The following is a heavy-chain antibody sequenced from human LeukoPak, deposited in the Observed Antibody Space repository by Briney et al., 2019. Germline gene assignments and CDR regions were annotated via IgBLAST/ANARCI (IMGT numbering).Heavy chain of an antibody. CDR2: IYYSGST. V-gene: IGHV4-59*01. D-gene: IGHD6-19*01. CDR3: ATVASGWYPDY. Sequence: SETLSLTCTVSGGSISTYYWSWIRQPPGKGLEWIGYIYYSGSTNYNSSLNSRVTISLDTSQNQFSLKLNSVTAADTAVYYCATVASGWYPDYWGQGALVTVAS. CDR1: GGSISTYY. J-gene: IGHJ4*02.